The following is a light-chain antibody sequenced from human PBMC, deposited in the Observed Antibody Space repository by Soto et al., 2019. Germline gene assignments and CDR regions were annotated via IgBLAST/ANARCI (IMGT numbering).Light chain of an antibody. V-gene: IGKV1-5*01. Sequence: IQMTQSPSSLSATVGDRVTITCRSSHNVSICFVWYQQKQGKAPELLIYAASILQSVVPLRFSGSGSGTEFPLTISRLQPEDFSTYYRQQYNYYHWTFRQGTKVEIK. CDR3: QQYNYYHWT. J-gene: IGKJ1*01. CDR1: HNVSIC. CDR2: AAS.